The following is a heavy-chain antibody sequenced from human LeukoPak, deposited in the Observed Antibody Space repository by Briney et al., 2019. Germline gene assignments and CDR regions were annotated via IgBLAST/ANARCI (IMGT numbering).Heavy chain of an antibody. CDR1: GYTFTSYD. J-gene: IGHJ3*02. CDR3: ATGVVVVITDAFDI. Sequence: ASVKVSCKASGYTFTSYDINWVRQATGQGLEWMGWINPNSGGTNYAQKFQGRVTMTRDTSISTAYMELSRLRSDDTAVYYCATGVVVVITDAFDIWGQGTMVTVSS. CDR2: INPNSGGT. V-gene: IGHV1-2*02. D-gene: IGHD3-22*01.